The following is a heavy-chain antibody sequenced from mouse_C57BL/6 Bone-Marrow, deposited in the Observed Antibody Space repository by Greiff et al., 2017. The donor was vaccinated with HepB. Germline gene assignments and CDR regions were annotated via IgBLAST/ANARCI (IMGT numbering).Heavy chain of an antibody. CDR3: AKFSNWDYFDY. Sequence: QVQLQQPGAELVRPGSSVKLSCKASGYTFTSYWMHWVKQRPIQGLEWIGNIDPSDSETHYNQKFKDKATLTVDKSSSTAYMQLSSLISEDSAVYYCAKFSNWDYFDYWGQGTTLTVSS. V-gene: IGHV1-52*01. CDR2: IDPSDSET. D-gene: IGHD4-1*01. J-gene: IGHJ2*01. CDR1: GYTFTSYW.